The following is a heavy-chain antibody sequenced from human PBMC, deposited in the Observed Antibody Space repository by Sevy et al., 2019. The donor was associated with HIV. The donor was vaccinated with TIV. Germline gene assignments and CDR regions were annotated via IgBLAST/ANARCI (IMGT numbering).Heavy chain of an antibody. Sequence: GGSLRLSCAASGFTVSSNYMSWVRQAPGKGLEWVSVIYSGGSTYYADSVKGRFTISGDNSKNTLYLQMNSLRAEDTAVYYCAQRGAVAGTIAFDIWGQGPMVTVSS. J-gene: IGHJ3*02. CDR1: GFTVSSNY. CDR2: IYSGGST. V-gene: IGHV3-53*01. D-gene: IGHD6-19*01. CDR3: AQRGAVAGTIAFDI.